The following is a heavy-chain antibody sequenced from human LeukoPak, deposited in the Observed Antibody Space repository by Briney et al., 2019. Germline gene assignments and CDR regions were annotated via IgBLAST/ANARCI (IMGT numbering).Heavy chain of an antibody. D-gene: IGHD1-26*01. CDR3: TKIGPVSGTIDY. CDR2: LKHDDEI. CDR1: GFTVGVTD. V-gene: IGHV3-30*18. Sequence: GGSLRLSCVASGFTVGVTDMHWVRRAPGKRLEWVAVLKHDDEIHYMDSVRGRFTISRDNSKNTLLLDMDGLRPEDTATYYCTKIGPVSGTIDYWGQGTLVTVSS. J-gene: IGHJ4*02.